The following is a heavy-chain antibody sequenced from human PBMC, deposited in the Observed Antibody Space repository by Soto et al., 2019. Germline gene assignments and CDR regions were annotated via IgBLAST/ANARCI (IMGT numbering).Heavy chain of an antibody. J-gene: IGHJ6*02. Sequence: SETLSLTCAVYGGSFSGYYWSWIRQPPGKGLEWIGEINHSGSTNYNPSLKSRVTISVDTSKNQFSLKLSSVTAADTAVDYCAGGDKPLDVWGQGTTVTVSS. CDR1: GGSFSGYY. V-gene: IGHV4-34*01. D-gene: IGHD3-9*01. CDR3: AGGDKPLDV. CDR2: INHSGST.